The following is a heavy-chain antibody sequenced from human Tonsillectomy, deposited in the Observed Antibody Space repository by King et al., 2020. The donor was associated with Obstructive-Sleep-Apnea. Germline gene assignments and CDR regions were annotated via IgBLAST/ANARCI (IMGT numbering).Heavy chain of an antibody. CDR2: INHSGST. D-gene: IGHD3-10*01. CDR1: GGSFSVYY. Sequence: VQLQQWGAGLLKPSETLSLTCAVYGGSFSVYYWSWIRQPPGKGLEWIGEINHSGSTNYNPSLKSRVTISVDTSKNQFSLKLSSVTAADTAVYYCARGYRVTMVRGVRTNWFDPWGQGTLVTVSS. V-gene: IGHV4-34*01. J-gene: IGHJ5*02. CDR3: ARGYRVTMVRGVRTNWFDP.